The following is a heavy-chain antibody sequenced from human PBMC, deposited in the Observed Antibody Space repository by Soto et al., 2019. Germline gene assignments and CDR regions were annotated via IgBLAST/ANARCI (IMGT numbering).Heavy chain of an antibody. D-gene: IGHD4-17*01. CDR3: ARRYGDYVFDY. V-gene: IGHV4-59*01. J-gene: IGHJ4*02. CDR1: GGSISSYY. CDR2: IYYSGST. Sequence: QVQLQESGPGLVKPSETLSLTCTVSGGSISSYYWSWIRQPPGKGLEWIGYIYYSGSTNYNPSLKXXVPIAVDTSKNQFSLKLSSVTAADTAVYYCARRYGDYVFDYWGQGTLVTVSS.